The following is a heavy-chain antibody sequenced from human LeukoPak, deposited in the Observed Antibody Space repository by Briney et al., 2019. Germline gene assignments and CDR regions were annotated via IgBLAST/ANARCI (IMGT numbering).Heavy chain of an antibody. J-gene: IGHJ4*02. D-gene: IGHD3-10*01. CDR2: ISSSSSYI. Sequence: PGGSLRLSCAASGFTFSSYGMHWVRQAPGKGLEWVSSISSSSSYIYYADSVKGRFTISRDNAKNSLYLQMNSLRAEDTAVYYCASAIYYGSGSRDYWGQGTLVTVSS. V-gene: IGHV3-21*01. CDR3: ASAIYYGSGSRDY. CDR1: GFTFSSYG.